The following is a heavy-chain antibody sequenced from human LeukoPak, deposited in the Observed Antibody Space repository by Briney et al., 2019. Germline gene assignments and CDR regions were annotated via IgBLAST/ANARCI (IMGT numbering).Heavy chain of an antibody. D-gene: IGHD2-2*01. Sequence: PLASVKVSCKASGGTLNSYVISWVRQAAGQGLEWMGAIIPITGTVNYAQKFQGRVTLTADKSTSTIYMELTSLIFVDTAIFYCAREGDVLVVRSAFDVWGQGTTVTVSS. V-gene: IGHV1-69*06. J-gene: IGHJ3*01. CDR2: IIPITGTV. CDR3: AREGDVLVVRSAFDV. CDR1: GGTLNSYV.